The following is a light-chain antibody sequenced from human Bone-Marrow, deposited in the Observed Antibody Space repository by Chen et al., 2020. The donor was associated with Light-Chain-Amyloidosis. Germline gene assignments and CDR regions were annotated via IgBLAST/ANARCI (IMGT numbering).Light chain of an antibody. CDR3: QSADSSGTYEVI. CDR1: DLPTKY. J-gene: IGLJ2*01. Sequence: SYELTQPPSVSVSPGQTARITCSGDDLPTKYAYWYQQKPGQAPVLVIHRDTERPSGISERFPGSSSGTTATLTISGVQAEDEAGYRCQSADSSGTYEVIFGGGTKLTVL. V-gene: IGLV3-25*03. CDR2: RDT.